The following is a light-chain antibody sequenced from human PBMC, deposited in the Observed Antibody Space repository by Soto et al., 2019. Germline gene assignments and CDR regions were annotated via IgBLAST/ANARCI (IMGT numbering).Light chain of an antibody. J-gene: IGLJ1*01. CDR3: SSFTTDSTYV. CDR2: TVS. Sequence: QSALTQPASVSGSPGQSITISCTGTSSDVGANILVSWYQQHPGKVPKLMIYTVSSRPSGVSQRFSGSKSGNTASLTISGLQAEDEADYYCSSFTTDSTYVFGTGTKLTVL. CDR1: SSDVGANIL. V-gene: IGLV2-14*01.